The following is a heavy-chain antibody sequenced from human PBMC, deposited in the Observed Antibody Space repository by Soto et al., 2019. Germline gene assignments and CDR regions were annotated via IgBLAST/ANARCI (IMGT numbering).Heavy chain of an antibody. Sequence: SETLSLTCAVYGGSFSGYYWSWIRQPPGKGLEWIGEINHSGSTNYNPSLKSRVTISVDTSKNQFSLKLSSVTAADTAVYYCARGGRGSSSWCLGGSGWFDPWGQGTLVTVSS. D-gene: IGHD6-13*01. CDR2: INHSGST. CDR3: ARGGRGSSSWCLGGSGWFDP. CDR1: GGSFSGYY. V-gene: IGHV4-34*01. J-gene: IGHJ5*02.